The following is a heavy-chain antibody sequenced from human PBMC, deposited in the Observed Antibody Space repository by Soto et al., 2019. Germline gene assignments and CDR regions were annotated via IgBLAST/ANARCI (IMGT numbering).Heavy chain of an antibody. Sequence: QVQLVQSGAEVKKPGSSVKVSCKASGGTFSSYAISWVRQAPGQGLEWMGGIIPIFGTANYAQKFQGRVTITADESTRTAYMELSSLRSEDTAVYYCARDRRGVPIAAAGPNYYYGMDVWGQGTTVTVSS. J-gene: IGHJ6*02. CDR1: GGTFSSYA. CDR3: ARDRRGVPIAAAGPNYYYGMDV. D-gene: IGHD6-13*01. CDR2: IIPIFGTA. V-gene: IGHV1-69*01.